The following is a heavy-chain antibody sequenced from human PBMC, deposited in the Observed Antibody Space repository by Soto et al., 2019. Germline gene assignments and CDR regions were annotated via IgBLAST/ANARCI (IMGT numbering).Heavy chain of an antibody. D-gene: IGHD1-1*01. CDR3: ARDGKGAAYTHGPYYFDY. Sequence: AGGSLRLSCAASGFTFDDYGMSWVRQAPGKGLEWVSGINWNGGSTGYADSVKGRFTISRDNAMRSLFLHMNSLRDEDTAVYYCARDGKGAAYTHGPYYFDYWGQGALVTVSS. V-gene: IGHV3-20*04. CDR1: GFTFDDYG. CDR2: INWNGGST. J-gene: IGHJ4*02.